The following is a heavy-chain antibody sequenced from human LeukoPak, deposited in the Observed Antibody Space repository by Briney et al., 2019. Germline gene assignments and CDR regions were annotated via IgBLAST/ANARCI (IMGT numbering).Heavy chain of an antibody. CDR1: GFTFSSYD. CDR2: IWYDGSDK. J-gene: IGHJ4*02. V-gene: IGHV3-33*01. CDR3: AAQMGSDYYDRSGYYFDY. D-gene: IGHD3-22*01. Sequence: GGSLRLSCAASGFTFSSYDIHWVRQAPGKGLDWVADIWYDGSDKYYADSVKGRFTISRDNSKNTLYLQMNSLRAEDTAVYYCAAQMGSDYYDRSGYYFDYWGQGTLVTVSS.